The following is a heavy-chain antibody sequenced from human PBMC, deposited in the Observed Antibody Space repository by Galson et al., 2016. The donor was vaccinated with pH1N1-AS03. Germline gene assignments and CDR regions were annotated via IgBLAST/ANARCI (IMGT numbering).Heavy chain of an antibody. J-gene: IGHJ4*02. V-gene: IGHV3-23*01. CDR3: AKFPALSCSGDCHGLDY. CDR1: GFTINSYA. D-gene: IGHD2-21*01. CDR2: ITGSAGYT. Sequence: SLRLSCAASGFTINSYAMAWVRQAPGKGLESVSIITGSAGYTSYADSVKGRFILSRDNSRNTLNLQMNSLRVEDTALYYGAKFPALSCSGDCHGLDYWGQGTLVTVSS.